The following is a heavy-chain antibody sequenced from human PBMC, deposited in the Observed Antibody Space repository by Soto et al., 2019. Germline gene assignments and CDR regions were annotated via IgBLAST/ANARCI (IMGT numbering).Heavy chain of an antibody. CDR2: INADNGNT. Sequence: GASVKVSCKASGYTFSDYVMYWVRQAPGQRLEWMGWINADNGNTKYSQKFQGRVTITRDTSASTAYMELSSLGSEDTAVYYCARGTFVGYFDYWGQGTLVTVSS. CDR3: ARGTFVGYFDY. V-gene: IGHV1-3*01. J-gene: IGHJ4*02. D-gene: IGHD3-3*02. CDR1: GYTFSDYV.